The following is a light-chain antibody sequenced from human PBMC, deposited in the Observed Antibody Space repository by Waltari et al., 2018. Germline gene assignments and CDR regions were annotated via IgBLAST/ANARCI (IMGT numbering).Light chain of an antibody. CDR2: GAS. CDR3: QQYDISPPT. J-gene: IGKJ4*02. V-gene: IGKV3-20*01. Sequence: VVTQSPGTLSLSPGERATLSCRASQSVRTTYLAWYQQKPGQAPTLLIYGASSRATGIPDRFSGSGSGTDFSLTISSLEPEDFAVYYCQQYDISPPTFGGGTKVEIK. CDR1: QSVRTTY.